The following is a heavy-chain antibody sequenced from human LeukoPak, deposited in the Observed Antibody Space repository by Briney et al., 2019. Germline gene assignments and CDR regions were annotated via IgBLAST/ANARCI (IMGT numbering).Heavy chain of an antibody. CDR1: GYSISSGYY. CDR2: IYHSGST. Sequence: SETLSLTCAVSGYSISSGYYWGWIRQPPGKGLAWIGSIYHSGSTYYNPSLKSRVTISVDTSKNQFSLKLSSVTAADTAVYYCAVNIVVVPAASFDYWGQGTLVTVSS. V-gene: IGHV4-38-2*01. CDR3: AVNIVVVPAASFDY. J-gene: IGHJ4*02. D-gene: IGHD2-2*01.